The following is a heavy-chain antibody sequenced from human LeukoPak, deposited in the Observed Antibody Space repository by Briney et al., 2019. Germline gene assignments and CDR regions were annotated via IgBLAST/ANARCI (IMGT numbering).Heavy chain of an antibody. D-gene: IGHD6-13*01. CDR3: ARGLEAAAGIYFDY. Sequence: LEWXXXINHRGSTNYNPSLKSRVTISVDTSKNQFSLKLSSVTAADTAVYYCARGLEAAAGIYFDYWGQGTLVTVSS. J-gene: IGHJ4*02. CDR2: INHRGST. V-gene: IGHV4-34*01.